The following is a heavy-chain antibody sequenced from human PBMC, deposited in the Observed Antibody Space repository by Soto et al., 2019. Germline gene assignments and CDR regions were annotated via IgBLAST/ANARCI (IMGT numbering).Heavy chain of an antibody. V-gene: IGHV3-66*01. CDR3: ARDPSYDSGVYYYYGMDV. Sequence: EVPLVESGGGLVQPGGSLRLSCAASGFTVSSNYMSWVRQAPGKGLEWVSVIYSGGSTYYADSVKGRFTISRDNSKNTLYLQMNSLRAEDTAVYYCARDPSYDSGVYYYYGMDVWGQGTTVTVSS. CDR1: GFTVSSNY. CDR2: IYSGGST. J-gene: IGHJ6*02. D-gene: IGHD3-22*01.